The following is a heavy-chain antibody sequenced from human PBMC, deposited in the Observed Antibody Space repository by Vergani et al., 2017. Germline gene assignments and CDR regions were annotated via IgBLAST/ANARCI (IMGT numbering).Heavy chain of an antibody. CDR2: IYHSGST. V-gene: IGHV4-59*12. CDR3: ARDYSSSSFDY. D-gene: IGHD6-6*01. CDR1: GGSISSYY. J-gene: IGHJ4*02. Sequence: QVQLQESGPGLVKPSETLSLTCTVSGGSISSYYWSWIRQPPGKGLEWIGSIYHSGSTYYNPSLKSRVTISVDTSKNQFSLKLSSVTAADTAVYYCARDYSSSSFDYWGQGTLVTVSS.